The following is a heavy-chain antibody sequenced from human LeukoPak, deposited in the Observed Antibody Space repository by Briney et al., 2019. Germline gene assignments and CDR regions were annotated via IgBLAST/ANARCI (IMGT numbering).Heavy chain of an antibody. CDR2: INHSGST. Sequence: SETLSLTCAVYGGSFSGYYWSWIRQPPGKGLEWIGEINHSGSTNYNPSLKSRVTISVDTSKNQFSLKLSSVTAADTAVYYCARGGGFFYWGQGTLVTVSS. CDR1: GGSFSGYY. J-gene: IGHJ4*02. CDR3: ARGGGFFY. V-gene: IGHV4-34*01. D-gene: IGHD2-15*01.